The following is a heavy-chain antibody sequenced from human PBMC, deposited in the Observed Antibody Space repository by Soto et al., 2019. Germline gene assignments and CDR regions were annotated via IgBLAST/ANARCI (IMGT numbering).Heavy chain of an antibody. CDR2: ISHSGIT. Sequence: SETLSVTCALSRGSTTSANWWTWVRQPPGGGLEWIGEISHSGITNYKASLKSRVTMSVDKTKNDVSLKLTSVTAADTAVYYCARVLSGWFDRWGQGTPFTVSS. D-gene: IGHD1-26*01. CDR1: RGSTTSANW. J-gene: IGHJ5*02. V-gene: IGHV4-4*02. CDR3: ARVLSGWFDR.